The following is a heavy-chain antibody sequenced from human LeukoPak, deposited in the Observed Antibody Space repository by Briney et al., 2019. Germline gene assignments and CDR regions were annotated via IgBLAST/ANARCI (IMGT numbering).Heavy chain of an antibody. J-gene: IGHJ4*02. CDR1: GFTFSGSV. CDR3: ASGSSTKNGDY. Sequence: GGSLKLSCAASGFTFSGSVMHWVRQASGKGLEWVGRIRSKANSYATAFAASVKGRFTISRDDSKNTAYLQMNSLRAEDTAVYYCASGSSTKNGDYWGQGTLVTVSS. D-gene: IGHD1-26*01. CDR2: IRSKANSYAT. V-gene: IGHV3-73*01.